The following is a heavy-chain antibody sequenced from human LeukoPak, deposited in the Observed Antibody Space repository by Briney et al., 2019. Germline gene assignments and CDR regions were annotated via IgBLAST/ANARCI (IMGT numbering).Heavy chain of an antibody. CDR2: INPNSGGT. Sequence: ASVKVSCKASGYTFTGYYMHWVRQAPGQGLEWMGWINPNSGGTNYAQKFQGGVTMTRDMSTSTVYMELSSLRSEDTAVYYCARSRDSSGSYYFDYWGQGTLVTVSS. CDR3: ARSRDSSGSYYFDY. CDR1: GYTFTGYY. J-gene: IGHJ4*02. D-gene: IGHD3-22*01. V-gene: IGHV1-2*02.